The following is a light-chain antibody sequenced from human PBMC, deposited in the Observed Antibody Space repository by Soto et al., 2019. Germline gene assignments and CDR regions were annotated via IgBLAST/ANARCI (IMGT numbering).Light chain of an antibody. CDR2: GAS. J-gene: IGKJ4*01. V-gene: IGKV3-15*01. CDR3: HQYNNWPPLT. Sequence: DIVMTQSPATLSVSPGERATLSCRASQSVSSNLAWYQQKFGQAPRLLIYGASTRATGIPARFSGSGSGTVFTLTISSLQSEDFAVYYCHQYNNWPPLTFGGGTKVETK. CDR1: QSVSSN.